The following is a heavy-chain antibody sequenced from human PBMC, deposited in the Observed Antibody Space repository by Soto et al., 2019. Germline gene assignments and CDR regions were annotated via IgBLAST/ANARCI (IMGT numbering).Heavy chain of an antibody. V-gene: IGHV2-5*01. D-gene: IGHD6-19*01. CDR2: IYWNDIK. CDR1: GFSLKTSGVA. CDR3: AHTFGSGWYQDYFDY. J-gene: IGHJ4*02. Sequence: PTLVNPTQTLTLTCTFSGFSLKTSGVAVAWIRQPPGKALEWLALIYWNDIKLYRPSLKNRLTITKDTSKNQVVLTVTNMDPVETATYFCAHTFGSGWYQDYFDYWGQGALVTVSS.